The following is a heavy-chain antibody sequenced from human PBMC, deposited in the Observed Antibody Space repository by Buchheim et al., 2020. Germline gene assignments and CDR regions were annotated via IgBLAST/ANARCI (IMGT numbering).Heavy chain of an antibody. J-gene: IGHJ4*02. V-gene: IGHV3-23*01. CDR2: ISGSGGST. Sequence: EVQLLESGGGLVQPGGSLRLSCAASGFTFSSYAMSWVRQAPGKGLEWVSAISGSGGSTYYADSVKGRFTISRDNSKNTLYLQMNSLRAEDTAVYYCAKVICGGDDCGGGNYYFDYWGQGTL. CDR3: AKVICGGDDCGGGNYYFDY. CDR1: GFTFSSYA. D-gene: IGHD2-21*02.